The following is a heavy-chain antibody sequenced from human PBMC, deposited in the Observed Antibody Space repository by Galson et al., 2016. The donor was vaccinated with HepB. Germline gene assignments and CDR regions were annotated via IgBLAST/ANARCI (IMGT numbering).Heavy chain of an antibody. V-gene: IGHV3-30*18. CDR2: ISYDGSNK. J-gene: IGHJ4*02. CDR3: AKGDTYYDFWSGYYIDY. D-gene: IGHD3-3*01. Sequence: RQGPGKGLEWVAIISYDGSNKYYADSVKGRFTISRDNSKNTMYLQMNSLRAEDTAVYYCAKGDTYYDFWSGYYIDYWGQGALVTVSS.